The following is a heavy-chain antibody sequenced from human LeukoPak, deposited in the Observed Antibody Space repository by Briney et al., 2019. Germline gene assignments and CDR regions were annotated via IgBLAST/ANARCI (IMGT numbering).Heavy chain of an antibody. J-gene: IGHJ4*02. V-gene: IGHV3-30-3*01. D-gene: IGHD3-16*02. Sequence: GGSLRLSCAASGFTFSSYAMHWVRQAPGKGLEWVAVISYDGSNKYYADSVKGRFTISRDNSKNTLYLQMNSLRAEDTAVYYCASSRLRLGELSSFDYWGQGTLVTVSS. CDR1: GFTFSSYA. CDR3: ASSRLRLGELSSFDY. CDR2: ISYDGSNK.